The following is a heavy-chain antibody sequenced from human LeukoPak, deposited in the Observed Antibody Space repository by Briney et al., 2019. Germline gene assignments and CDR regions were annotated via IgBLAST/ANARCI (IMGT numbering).Heavy chain of an antibody. V-gene: IGHV4-61*10. J-gene: IGHJ3*02. Sequence: PSETLSLTCTVSGGSISSGSYYWSWIRQPAGKGLEWIGYIYYSGSTNYNPSLKSRVTISVDTSKNQFSLKLSSVTAADTAVYYCARLGLSRFGEFLDAFDIWGQGTMVTVSS. CDR2: IYYSGST. D-gene: IGHD3-10*01. CDR3: ARLGLSRFGEFLDAFDI. CDR1: GGSISSGSYY.